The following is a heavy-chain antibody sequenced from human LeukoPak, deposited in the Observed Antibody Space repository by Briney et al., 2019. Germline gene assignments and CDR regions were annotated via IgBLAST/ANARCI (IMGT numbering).Heavy chain of an antibody. CDR3: AKDLGGKPCYYYGMDV. CDR2: ISGGGGST. J-gene: IGHJ6*02. Sequence: GGSLRLSCAASGFTFSSYAMSWVRQAPGKGLEWVSAISGGGGSTYYADSVKGRFTISRDNSKNTLYLQMNSLRAEDTAVYYCAKDLGGKPCYYYGMDVWGQGTTVTVSS. CDR1: GFTFSSYA. V-gene: IGHV3-23*01.